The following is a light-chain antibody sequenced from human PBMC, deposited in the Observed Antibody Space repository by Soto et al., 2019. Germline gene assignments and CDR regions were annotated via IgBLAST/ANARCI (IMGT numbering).Light chain of an antibody. J-gene: IGLJ2*01. Sequence: QSALTQPRSVSGSPGQSVTISCTGTTSDVGGYEYVSWYQQYPGKAPKLLIYHVVQRPSGVPDCFSGSKSGTTASLIISGLQAEDEADYFCCSYADGQTLAFGGGTKVTVL. CDR2: HVV. CDR1: TSDVGGYEY. V-gene: IGLV2-11*01. CDR3: CSYADGQTLA.